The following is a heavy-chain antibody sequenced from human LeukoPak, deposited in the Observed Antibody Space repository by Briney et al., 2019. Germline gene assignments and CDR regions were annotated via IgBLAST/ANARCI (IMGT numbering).Heavy chain of an antibody. Sequence: GGSLRLSCAASGFTFSSYAMHWVRQAPGKGLEWVAVISYDGSNKYYADSVKGRFTISRDNSKNTLYLQMNSLRAEDTAMFYCAKDIFRGSSPSSDMDVWGKGTTVTVSS. V-gene: IGHV3-30-3*02. CDR3: AKDIFRGSSPSSDMDV. CDR2: ISYDGSNK. CDR1: GFTFSSYA. J-gene: IGHJ6*04. D-gene: IGHD3-3*01.